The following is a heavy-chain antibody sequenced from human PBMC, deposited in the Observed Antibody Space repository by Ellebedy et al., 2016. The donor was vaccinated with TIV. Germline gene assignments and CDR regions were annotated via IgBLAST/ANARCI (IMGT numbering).Heavy chain of an antibody. Sequence: GESLKISCAASGFTFSTYGMHWVRQAPGKGPEWVAMLSYDGNNKDHADSVKGRFSISRDNSKNTLYLQMNSLRPEDTAVYYCAKSLYPYSSNRPTGYNGMDVWGQGTTVTVSS. CDR1: GFTFSTYG. V-gene: IGHV3-30*18. CDR3: AKSLYPYSSNRPTGYNGMDV. CDR2: LSYDGNNK. J-gene: IGHJ6*02. D-gene: IGHD6-13*01.